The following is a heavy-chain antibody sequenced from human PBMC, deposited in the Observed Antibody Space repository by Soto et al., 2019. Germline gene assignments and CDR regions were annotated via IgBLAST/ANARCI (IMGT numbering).Heavy chain of an antibody. CDR2: IYWDDDK. CDR1: GFSLTTRGVG. CDR3: AHIPNYYQYDWFDP. D-gene: IGHD3-16*01. J-gene: IGHJ5*02. Sequence: QITLKESGPTLVKPTQTLTLTSTFSGFSLTTRGVGVGWIRQPPGKALECLALIYWDDDKRYSPSLQSRLSITKDTSKNQVVLTMTDVDPVDTATHYCAHIPNYYQYDWFDPWGQGTLVSVSS. V-gene: IGHV2-5*02.